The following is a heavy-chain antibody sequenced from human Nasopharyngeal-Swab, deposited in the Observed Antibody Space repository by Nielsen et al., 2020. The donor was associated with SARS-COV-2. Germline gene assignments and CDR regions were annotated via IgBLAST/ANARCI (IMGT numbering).Heavy chain of an antibody. Sequence: GESLKISCRTSGYSFTTKWIGWVRQMPGKGLEYMGIIYPGDSDTRYSPSFQGQVSISVDKSISTAYLQWSSLKASDTAMYYCARPYSSSWSSFDYFDYWGQGTLVTVSS. J-gene: IGHJ4*02. CDR3: ARPYSSSWSSFDYFDY. CDR1: GYSFTTKW. D-gene: IGHD6-13*01. CDR2: IYPGDSDT. V-gene: IGHV5-51*01.